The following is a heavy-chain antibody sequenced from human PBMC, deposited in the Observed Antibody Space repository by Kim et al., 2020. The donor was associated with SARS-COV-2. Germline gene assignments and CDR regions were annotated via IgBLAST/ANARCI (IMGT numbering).Heavy chain of an antibody. CDR2: ISAGSSYI. J-gene: IGHJ4*02. Sequence: GGSLRLSCAASGFIFSSYNINWVRQAPGKGLEWVSSISAGSSYIYYADSVKGRFTISRDNAKNALYLQMNSLRAEDTAVYYCARALRLFGSPDYWGQGTLVTVSS. D-gene: IGHD3-22*01. CDR1: GFIFSSYN. V-gene: IGHV3-21*04. CDR3: ARALRLFGSPDY.